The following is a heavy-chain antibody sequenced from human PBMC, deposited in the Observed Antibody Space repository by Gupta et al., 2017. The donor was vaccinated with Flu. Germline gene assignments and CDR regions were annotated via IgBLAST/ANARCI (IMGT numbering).Heavy chain of an antibody. CDR2: INPDSGGT. CDR3: ARDSAMDV. CDR1: GYRFAGYY. Sequence: QVQLVQSGAEVKKPGASVPVSCKASGYRFAGYYNHWVRQAPGLGLEWMGWINPDSGGTYYTQKFQGRVAMTRDTSISTVYMELSSLESDDTAMYYCARDSAMDVWGQGTTVTVSS. V-gene: IGHV1-2*02. J-gene: IGHJ6*02.